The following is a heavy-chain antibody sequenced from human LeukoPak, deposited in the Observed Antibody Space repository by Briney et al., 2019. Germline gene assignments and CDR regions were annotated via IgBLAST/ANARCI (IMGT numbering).Heavy chain of an antibody. Sequence: GGALRLPCAASGFPFSTYWMSGVRQAPGQGGEWVAYMKQEGGEKFYVDSVRGRFTISRDNAKNSLYLQMNNLRGDDTAIYYCARHRRIAIRLTAYDVWGHGTMVTVSS. CDR2: MKQEGGEK. CDR3: ARHRRIAIRLTAYDV. J-gene: IGHJ3*01. V-gene: IGHV3-7*01. CDR1: GFPFSTYW. D-gene: IGHD2-21*01.